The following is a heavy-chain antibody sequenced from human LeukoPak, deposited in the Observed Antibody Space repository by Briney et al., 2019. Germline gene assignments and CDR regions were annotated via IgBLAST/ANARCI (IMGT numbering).Heavy chain of an antibody. D-gene: IGHD2-15*01. CDR2: ISYDGNNK. CDR3: AKDGWDIVVVVAAGYYYYYYMDV. V-gene: IGHV3-30-3*01. J-gene: IGHJ6*03. CDR1: GFAFTNFA. Sequence: GGSLRLSCAASGFAFTNFAMHWVRQAPGKGLEWVAVISYDGNNKYYADSVKGRFTISRDNSKNTLYLQMNSLRAEDTAVYYCAKDGWDIVVVVAAGYYYYYYMDVWGKGTTVTVSS.